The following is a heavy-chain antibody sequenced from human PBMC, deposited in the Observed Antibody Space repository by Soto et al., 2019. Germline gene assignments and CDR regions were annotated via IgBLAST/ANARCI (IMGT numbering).Heavy chain of an antibody. CDR2: IIPIFGTA. J-gene: IGHJ6*02. Sequence: QVQLVQSGAEVKKPGSSVKVSCKASGGTFSSYAISWVRQAPGQGLEWMGGIIPIFGTANYAQKFQGRVTMTADKSTSTAYMELSSLRSEDTAVYYCARDRRKYDFWSGYYHYYYGMDVWGQGTTVTVSS. V-gene: IGHV1-69*06. D-gene: IGHD3-3*01. CDR3: ARDRRKYDFWSGYYHYYYGMDV. CDR1: GGTFSSYA.